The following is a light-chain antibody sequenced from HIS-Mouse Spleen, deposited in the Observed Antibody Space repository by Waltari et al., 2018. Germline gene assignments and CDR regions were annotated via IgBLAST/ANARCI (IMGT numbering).Light chain of an antibody. CDR3: QSADSSGTGWV. CDR1: ALPKQY. CDR2: KDS. J-gene: IGLJ3*02. V-gene: IGLV3-25*03. Sequence: SYELTQPPSVSVSPGQTARTSCYGDALPKQYAYWYQQKPGQAPALVIYKDSERPSGNPERFSGSSSGTTVTLTISGVQAEDEADYYCQSADSSGTGWVFGGGTKLTVL.